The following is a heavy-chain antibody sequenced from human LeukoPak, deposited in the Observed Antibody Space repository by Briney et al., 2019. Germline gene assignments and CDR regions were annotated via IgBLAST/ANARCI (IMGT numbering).Heavy chain of an antibody. D-gene: IGHD3-22*01. J-gene: IGHJ4*02. CDR2: VYYTGST. V-gene: IGHV4-39*02. Sequence: PSETLSLTCTVSGDSVTSGGFYWAWLRQPPGKGLEWIATVYYTGSTYYNPSLKSRVTISIDTSKNHFSLKLRSVVAPDTAVYYCAKTPPTMVVVGITYFDYWGQGTLVAVSS. CDR3: AKTPPTMVVVGITYFDY. CDR1: GDSVTSGGFY.